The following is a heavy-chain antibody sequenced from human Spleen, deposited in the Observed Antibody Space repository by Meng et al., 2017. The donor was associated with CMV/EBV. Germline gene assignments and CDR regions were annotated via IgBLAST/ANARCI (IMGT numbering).Heavy chain of an antibody. D-gene: IGHD6-13*01. Sequence: GESLKISCAASGFIFDDYGMSWVRQAPGKGLEWVSGIRWNGETTGYGDSVRGRFTISRDNAKNTLFLQMNSLRAEDTAIYYCAKAFSSSWYREYYDFWGQGTLVTVSS. CDR2: IRWNGETT. CDR1: GFIFDDYG. J-gene: IGHJ4*02. CDR3: AKAFSSSWYREYYDF. V-gene: IGHV3-20*04.